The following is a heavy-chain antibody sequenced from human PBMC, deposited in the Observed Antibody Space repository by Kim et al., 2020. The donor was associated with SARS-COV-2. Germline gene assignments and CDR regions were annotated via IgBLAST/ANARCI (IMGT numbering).Heavy chain of an antibody. Sequence: GGSLRLSCAASGFTFSSYAMSWVRQAPGKGLEWVSVIYSGGSSTYYADSVKGRFTISRDNSKNTLYLQMNSLRAEDTAVYYCAKVLFRPRGPRNLLTTGPFDYWGQGTLVTVSS. CDR1: GFTFSSYA. J-gene: IGHJ4*02. CDR2: IYSGGSST. D-gene: IGHD3-22*01. CDR3: AKVLFRPRGPRNLLTTGPFDY. V-gene: IGHV3-23*03.